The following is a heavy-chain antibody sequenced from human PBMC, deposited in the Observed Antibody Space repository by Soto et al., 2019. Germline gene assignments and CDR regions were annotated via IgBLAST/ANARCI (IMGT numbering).Heavy chain of an antibody. CDR2: ISGRGGNT. V-gene: IGHV3-23*01. D-gene: IGHD4-17*01. CDR3: AKPRHSRDYAGSFDS. Sequence: GGSLRLSCAASGFIFNNYAINWVRQVPGKGLEWVSGISGRGGNTFYADSMKGRFTISRDNSKNTVYLQMTNLRVEDTAIYYCAKPRHSRDYAGSFDSWGQGTLVTLSS. CDR1: GFIFNNYA. J-gene: IGHJ4*02.